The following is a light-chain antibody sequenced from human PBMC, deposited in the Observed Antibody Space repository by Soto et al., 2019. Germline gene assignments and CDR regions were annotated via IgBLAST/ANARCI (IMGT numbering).Light chain of an antibody. Sequence: AIQMTQSPSSLSASVGDRVTITCRASQAIRNELGWYQQKPGKAPRLLIYAASSLQSGVPSRFSGSGSGTDFTLTISSLQPEDFATYYCLQDFLYPWTFGQGTKVEIK. J-gene: IGKJ1*01. CDR2: AAS. CDR3: LQDFLYPWT. V-gene: IGKV1-6*01. CDR1: QAIRNE.